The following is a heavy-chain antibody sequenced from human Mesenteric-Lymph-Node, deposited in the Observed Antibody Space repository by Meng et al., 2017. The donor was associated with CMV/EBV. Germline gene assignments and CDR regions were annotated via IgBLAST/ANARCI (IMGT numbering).Heavy chain of an antibody. CDR2: IYSGGST. Sequence: GESLKISCAASGFTVSSNYMNWVRQAPGKGLEWVSIIYSGGSTYYADSVKGRFTISRDNSKNTLYLQMDSLRAEDTAVYYCAKGGFCSSTSCASFDPWGQGTLVTVSS. J-gene: IGHJ5*02. CDR1: GFTVSSNY. V-gene: IGHV3-66*02. D-gene: IGHD2-2*01. CDR3: AKGGFCSSTSCASFDP.